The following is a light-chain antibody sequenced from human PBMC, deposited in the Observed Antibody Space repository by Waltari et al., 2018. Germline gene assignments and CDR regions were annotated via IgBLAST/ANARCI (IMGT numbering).Light chain of an antibody. CDR3: QQYHSYPYT. CDR2: KAS. CDR1: QTLNRW. V-gene: IGKV1-5*03. J-gene: IGKJ2*01. Sequence: DIQMTQSPSTLSASVGDRVTITCRASQTLNRWLAWYQQKPGKAPKLLIYKASTLQSGVPSRFSGSESGTQFALTITGLQAEDFATYYCQQYHSYPYTFGQGTKLEIK.